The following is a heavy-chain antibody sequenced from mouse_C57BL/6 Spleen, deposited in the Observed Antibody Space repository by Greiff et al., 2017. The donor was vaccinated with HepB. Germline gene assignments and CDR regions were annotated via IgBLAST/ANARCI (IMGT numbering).Heavy chain of an antibody. D-gene: IGHD4-1*01. CDR2: INPNNGGT. J-gene: IGHJ2*01. V-gene: IGHV1-22*01. CDR3: ARGGTGTYFDY. Sequence: EVQRVESGPELVKPGASVKMSCKASGYTFTDYNMHWVKQSHGKSLEWIGYINPNNGGTSYNQKFKGKATLTVNKSSSTAYMELRSLTSEDSAVYYCARGGTGTYFDYWGQGTTLTVSS. CDR1: GYTFTDYN.